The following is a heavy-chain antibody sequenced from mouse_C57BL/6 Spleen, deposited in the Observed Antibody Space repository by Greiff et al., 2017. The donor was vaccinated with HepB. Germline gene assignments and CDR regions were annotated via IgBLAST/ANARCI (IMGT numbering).Heavy chain of an antibody. V-gene: IGHV1-81*01. CDR1: GYTFTSYG. D-gene: IGHD2-4*01. CDR2: IYPRSGNT. Sequence: VKLMESGAELARPGASVKLSCKASGYTFTSYGISWVKQRTGQGLEWIGEIYPRSGNTYYNEKFKGKATLTADKSSSTAYMELRSLTSEDSAVYFCARWPNKDYGFDYWGQGTTLTVSS. J-gene: IGHJ2*01. CDR3: ARWPNKDYGFDY.